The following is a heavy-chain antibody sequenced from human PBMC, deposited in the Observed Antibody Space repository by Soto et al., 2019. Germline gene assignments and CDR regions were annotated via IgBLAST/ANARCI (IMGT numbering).Heavy chain of an antibody. CDR1: GFTFSSYA. J-gene: IGHJ4*02. CDR3: AHEPSIAVAYFDY. CDR2: ISGSGGST. Sequence: GGSLRLSCAASGFTFSSYAMSWVRQAPGKGLEWVSAISGSGGSTYYADSVKGRFTISRDNSKNTLYLQMSSLRAEDTAVYYCAHEPSIAVAYFDYWGQGTLVTVSS. D-gene: IGHD6-19*01. V-gene: IGHV3-23*01.